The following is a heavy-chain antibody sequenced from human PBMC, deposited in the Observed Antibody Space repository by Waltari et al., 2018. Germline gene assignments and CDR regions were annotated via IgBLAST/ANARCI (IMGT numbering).Heavy chain of an antibody. V-gene: IGHV3-74*03. CDR2: INSDGSNT. J-gene: IGHJ4*02. CDR3: LGGAGWLTDY. CDR1: GFAFRSYW. D-gene: IGHD2-15*01. Sequence: EVQLVESGGDLVQPAGSLRLPCAASGFAFRSYWMQWVRQVPGKGLVWVSLINSDGSNTEYADSVKGRFTISRDNAKNSLYLQMNSLRVEDTAVYYCLGGAGWLTDYWGQGTLVTVSS.